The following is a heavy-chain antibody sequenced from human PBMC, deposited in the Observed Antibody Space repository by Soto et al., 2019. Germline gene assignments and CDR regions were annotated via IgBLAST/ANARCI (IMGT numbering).Heavy chain of an antibody. CDR3: ARAGGLGGYPPAG. V-gene: IGHV3-33*01. CDR1: GFTFSSYG. J-gene: IGHJ4*02. Sequence: QVQLVESGGGVVQPGRSLRLSCAASGFTFSSYGMHWVRQAPGKGLEWVAVIWYDGSNKYYADSVKGRFTISRDNSKNTLYLQMNSLRAEDTAVYYCARAGGLGGYPPAGWGQGTLVTVSS. D-gene: IGHD3-22*01. CDR2: IWYDGSNK.